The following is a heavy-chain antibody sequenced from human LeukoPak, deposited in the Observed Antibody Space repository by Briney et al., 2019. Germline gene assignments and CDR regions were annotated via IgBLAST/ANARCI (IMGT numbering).Heavy chain of an antibody. V-gene: IGHV4-39*01. Sequence: SETLSLTCTVSGDSINSHSYYWGWIRQPPGKGLEWIGSVYYDGTSYSNPSLKSRVAVFVDTSRDQFSLDLSFVTASDTALYYCVRHISTNTGYFDSCGQGTLVSVSS. CDR1: GDSINSHSYY. J-gene: IGHJ4*02. D-gene: IGHD2-2*01. CDR2: VYYDGTS. CDR3: VRHISTNTGYFDS.